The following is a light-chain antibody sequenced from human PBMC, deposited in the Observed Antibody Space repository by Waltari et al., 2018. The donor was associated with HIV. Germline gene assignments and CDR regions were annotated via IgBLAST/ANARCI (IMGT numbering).Light chain of an antibody. CDR1: TSNTGGNT. CDR3: AAWDDSLKGGA. CDR2: SNN. V-gene: IGLV1-44*01. J-gene: IGLJ1*01. Sequence: QSVLAQPPSASGTPGQRVTISCSGRTSNTGGNTVSWYQQLPGTAPKLLIYSNNERPSGVPDRLSGSTSGTSASLVISGLQSEDEADYYCAAWDDSLKGGAFGTGTKVTVL.